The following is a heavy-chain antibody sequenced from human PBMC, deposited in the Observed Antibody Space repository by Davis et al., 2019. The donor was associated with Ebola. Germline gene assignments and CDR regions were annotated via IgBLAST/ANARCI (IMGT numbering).Heavy chain of an antibody. Sequence: SETLSLTCTVSGGSIYYWGWIRQPPGKGLEWIGEINHSGSTNYNPSLKSRVTISVDTSKNQSSLKLSSVTAADTAVYYCARGGGIQLWLRRRLDPWGQGTLVTVSS. J-gene: IGHJ5*02. V-gene: IGHV4-34*01. D-gene: IGHD5-18*01. CDR1: GGSIYY. CDR2: INHSGST. CDR3: ARGGGIQLWLRRRLDP.